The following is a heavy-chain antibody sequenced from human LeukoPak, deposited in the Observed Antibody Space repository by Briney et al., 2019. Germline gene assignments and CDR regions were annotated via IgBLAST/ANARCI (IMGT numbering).Heavy chain of an antibody. CDR3: ARGGSSGYYYG. D-gene: IGHD3-22*01. CDR1: GGSISSYY. Sequence: SETLSLTCTVSGGSISSYYWSWIRQPPGKGLEWIGYIYTSGSTNYNPSLKSRVTMSVDTSKNQFSLKLTSVTAADTAVYYCARGGSSGYYYGWGQGTLVTVSS. V-gene: IGHV4-4*09. CDR2: IYTSGST. J-gene: IGHJ4*02.